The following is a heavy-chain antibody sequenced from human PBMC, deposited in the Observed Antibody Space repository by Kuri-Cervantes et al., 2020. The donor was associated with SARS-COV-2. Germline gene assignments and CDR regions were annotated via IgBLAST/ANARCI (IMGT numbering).Heavy chain of an antibody. CDR2: TSYDGSAR. D-gene: IGHD6-19*01. CDR1: GFTSSGYG. V-gene: IGHV3-30*18. Sequence: AGSLTLSCVASGFTSSGYGMHWVRQVPGKGLEWEAVTSYDGSARYYADSVKGRFTIPRDNSKNTLYLQLNSLTPEDTAVYYCAKPSVAREYSWFDPWGQGTLVTVSS. J-gene: IGHJ5*02. CDR3: AKPSVAREYSWFDP.